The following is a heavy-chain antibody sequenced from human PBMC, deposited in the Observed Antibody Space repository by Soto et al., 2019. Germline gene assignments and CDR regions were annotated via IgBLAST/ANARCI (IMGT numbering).Heavy chain of an antibody. J-gene: IGHJ6*02. CDR1: GGSISSDDYY. Sequence: QVQLQESGPGLVKPSQTLSLTCTVSGGSISSDDYYWSWIRQPPGKGLEWIGYIYHSGRTYYNPSLKSRMTISVDTSKNQFSLGLGSVTAADTAVYYCASILRYFDWLSGGGYYYGLDVWGQGATVTVSS. CDR2: IYHSGRT. D-gene: IGHD3-9*01. CDR3: ASILRYFDWLSGGGYYYGLDV. V-gene: IGHV4-30-4*01.